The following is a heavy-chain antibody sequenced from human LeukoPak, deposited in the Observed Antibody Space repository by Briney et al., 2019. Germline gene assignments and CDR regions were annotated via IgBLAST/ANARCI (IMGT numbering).Heavy chain of an antibody. CDR3: ARAAGYDSSGYRRGYFDY. Sequence: PSETLSLTCSVSGGSIGSSSNDYWTWIRQPPGKGLEWIGYIYYSGSTSYNPSLKSRVTISVDTSKNQFSLRLSSVTAADTAVYYCARAAGYDSSGYRRGYFDYWGQGTLVTVSS. CDR2: IYYSGST. CDR1: GGSIGSSSNDY. J-gene: IGHJ4*02. D-gene: IGHD3-22*01. V-gene: IGHV4-61*01.